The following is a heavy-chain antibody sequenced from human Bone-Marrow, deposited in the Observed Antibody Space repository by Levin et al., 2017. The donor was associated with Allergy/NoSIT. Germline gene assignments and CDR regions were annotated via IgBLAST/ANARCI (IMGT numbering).Heavy chain of an antibody. CDR2: INHSGST. Sequence: SQTLSLTCAVYGGSFSGYYWSWIRQPPGKGLEWIGEINHSGSTNYNPSLKSRVTISVDTSKNQFSLKLSSVTAADTAVYYCARVGHIVVVPAAIRVVRNYFDYWGQGTLVTVSS. V-gene: IGHV4-34*01. CDR3: ARVGHIVVVPAAIRVVRNYFDY. J-gene: IGHJ4*02. D-gene: IGHD2-2*01. CDR1: GGSFSGYY.